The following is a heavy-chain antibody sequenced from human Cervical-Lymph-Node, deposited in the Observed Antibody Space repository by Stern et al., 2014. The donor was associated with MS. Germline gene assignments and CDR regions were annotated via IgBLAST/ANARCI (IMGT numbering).Heavy chain of an antibody. CDR3: ARATDL. Sequence: VQLVESRPPLLTPSETPSLTCTASGASITSYYWSWIRQPPGKGMEWIGYIYYSGTTNYNASLKGRVAISIDTSKTQFSLRLSSVTAADTAVYYCARATDLWGQGTLVTVSS. CDR2: IYYSGTT. V-gene: IGHV4-59*01. CDR1: GASITSYY. J-gene: IGHJ5*02.